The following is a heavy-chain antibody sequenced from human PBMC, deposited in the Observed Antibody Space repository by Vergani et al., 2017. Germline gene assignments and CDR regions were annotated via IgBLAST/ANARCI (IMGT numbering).Heavy chain of an antibody. D-gene: IGHD1-14*01. Sequence: EVQLVESGGGLVQPGGSLRLSCAASGFTFSSYWMSWVRQAPGKGLEWVANIKQDGSEKYYVDSVKGRFTISRDNAKNSLYLQMNSLRAEDTAVYYCARAGTVWGWEIAVDAWGKGTTVTVSS. CDR3: ARAGTVWGWEIAVDA. CDR1: GFTFSSYW. CDR2: IKQDGSEK. V-gene: IGHV3-7*01. J-gene: IGHJ6*04.